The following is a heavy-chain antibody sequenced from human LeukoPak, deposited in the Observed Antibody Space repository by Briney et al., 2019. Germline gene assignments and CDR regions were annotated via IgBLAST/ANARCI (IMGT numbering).Heavy chain of an antibody. CDR1: GGSLSTYY. CDR2: IYYSGST. CDR3: ARAASPDYDFWSGYYGDAFDI. Sequence: PSETLSLTCSVSGGSLSTYYWSWIRQPPGKGLEWIGYIYYSGSTNYNPSLKSRVTISVDTSKNQFSLKLSSVTAADTAVYYCARAASPDYDFWSGYYGDAFDIWGQGTMVTVSS. D-gene: IGHD3-3*01. V-gene: IGHV4-59*01. J-gene: IGHJ3*02.